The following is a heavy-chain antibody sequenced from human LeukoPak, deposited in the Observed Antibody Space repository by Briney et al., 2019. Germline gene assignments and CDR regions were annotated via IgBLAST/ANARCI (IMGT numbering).Heavy chain of an antibody. J-gene: IGHJ4*02. CDR1: GYRFTGYY. CDR2: INPTSGAT. D-gene: IGHD1-26*01. CDR3: AREGGATGTHFDY. Sequence: ASVKVSCKASGYRFTGYYMHWVRQAPGQGPEWMGWINPTSGATRYAQKFQDRVTMTRNTSIATDYMELTRLTSDDTAVYYCAREGGATGTHFDYWGRGTLVTVSS. V-gene: IGHV1-2*02.